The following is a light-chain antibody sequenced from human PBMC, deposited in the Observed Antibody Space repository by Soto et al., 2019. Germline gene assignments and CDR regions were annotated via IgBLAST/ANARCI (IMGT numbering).Light chain of an antibody. J-gene: IGLJ2*01. Sequence: QSVLTQPASVSAAPGQKVTISCSGSNSNLGDNFVSWYQQLPGTAPKLLIYDDNKRPSGIPDRFSGSKSGTSATLDITGLQTGDEADYYCGTWDSSLSGGVFGGGTKVTVL. CDR3: GTWDSSLSGGV. CDR2: DDN. V-gene: IGLV1-51*01. CDR1: NSNLGDNF.